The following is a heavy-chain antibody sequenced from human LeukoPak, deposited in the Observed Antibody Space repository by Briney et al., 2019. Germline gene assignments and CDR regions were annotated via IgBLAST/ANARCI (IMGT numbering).Heavy chain of an antibody. V-gene: IGHV4-59*01. CDR2: IYYSGST. CDR3: AKFSWDYYFDY. J-gene: IGHJ4*02. CDR1: GDSISTYY. Sequence: SETLSLTCTVSGDSISTYYWSWIRQPPGKGLEWIGYIYYSGSTNYNPSLKSRVTISVDTSKNQFSLKLNSVTAADTAVYYCAKFSWDYYFDYWGQGTLVTVSS. D-gene: IGHD1-26*01.